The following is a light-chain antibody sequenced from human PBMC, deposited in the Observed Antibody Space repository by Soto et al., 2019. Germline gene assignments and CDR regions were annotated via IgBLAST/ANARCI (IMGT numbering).Light chain of an antibody. Sequence: EIVLAQSPGTLSLSPWERATLSCRASQSVSNNYLAWYRQKPGQAPWLLIYGASNRAGGVPDRFSGSGSGSDFTLTISRLEPEDFAVYYCQQYGSSPRTFGQGTKVDIK. CDR2: GAS. J-gene: IGKJ1*01. CDR1: QSVSNNY. CDR3: QQYGSSPRT. V-gene: IGKV3-20*01.